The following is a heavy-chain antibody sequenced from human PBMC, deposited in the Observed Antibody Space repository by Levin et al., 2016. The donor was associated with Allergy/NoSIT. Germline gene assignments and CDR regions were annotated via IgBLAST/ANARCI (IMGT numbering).Heavy chain of an antibody. V-gene: IGHV3-30*18. J-gene: IGHJ5*02. CDR2: ISYDGSNK. CDR3: AKAAPPGVTGINWFDP. Sequence: GGSLRLSCAASGFTFRSYGMHWVRQAPGKGLEWVAVISYDGSNKYYADSVKGRFTISRDNSKNTLYLQMNSLRDEDTAVYYCAKAAPPGVTGINWFDPWGQGTLVTVSS. CDR1: GFTFRSYG. D-gene: IGHD3-10*01.